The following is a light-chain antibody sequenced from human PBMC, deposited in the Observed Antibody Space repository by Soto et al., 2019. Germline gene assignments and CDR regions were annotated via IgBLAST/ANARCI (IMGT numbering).Light chain of an antibody. CDR1: SSDVGGYNY. J-gene: IGLJ3*02. Sequence: QSALTQPASVSGSPGQSITISCTGTSSDVGGYNYLSWYQQHPGKAPRVMIYEVSNRPSGVSNRFSGSKSGNTASLTISGLQAEDEADYFCSSYTTCGTPVFGGGTKLTVL. CDR3: SSYTTCGTPV. CDR2: EVS. V-gene: IGLV2-14*01.